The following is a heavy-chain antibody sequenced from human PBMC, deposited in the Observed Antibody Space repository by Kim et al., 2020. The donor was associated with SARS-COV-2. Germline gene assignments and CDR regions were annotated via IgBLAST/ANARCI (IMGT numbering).Heavy chain of an antibody. Sequence: YSQKFQGRVTITRDTSASTAYMELSSLRSEDTAVYYCARCHFALLGYFDYWGQGTLVTVSS. V-gene: IGHV1-3*01. J-gene: IGHJ4*02. D-gene: IGHD3-10*01. CDR3: ARCHFALLGYFDY.